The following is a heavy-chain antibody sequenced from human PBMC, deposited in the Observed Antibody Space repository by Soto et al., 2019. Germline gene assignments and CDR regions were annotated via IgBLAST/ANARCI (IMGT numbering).Heavy chain of an antibody. CDR1: GFTFSSYA. V-gene: IGHV3-23*01. D-gene: IGHD1-26*01. Sequence: EVQLLESGGGLVQPGGSLRLSCAASGFTFSSYAMRWVAQAPGKGLEWVSAISGSGGRTYYAGSVKGRFTITRDNSKNPLYLQMTSLRAEDSAVYYCARRGSGSYYDYWGQGTLVTVSS. CDR3: ARRGSGSYYDY. CDR2: ISGSGGRT. J-gene: IGHJ4*02.